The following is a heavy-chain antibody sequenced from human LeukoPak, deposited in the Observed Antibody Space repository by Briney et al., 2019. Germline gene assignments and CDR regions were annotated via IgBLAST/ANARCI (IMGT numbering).Heavy chain of an antibody. CDR2: ISWNSGSI. D-gene: IGHD6-13*01. CDR1: GFTFDDYA. V-gene: IGHV3-9*01. Sequence: PGRSLRLSCVVSGFTFDDYAMHWVRQAPGKGLEWVSGISWNSGSIGYADSVKGRFTASRDNAKNSLYLQMNSLRVEDTAVYYCASRSINWYRGNNWFDPWGQGTLVTVSS. J-gene: IGHJ5*02. CDR3: ASRSINWYRGNNWFDP.